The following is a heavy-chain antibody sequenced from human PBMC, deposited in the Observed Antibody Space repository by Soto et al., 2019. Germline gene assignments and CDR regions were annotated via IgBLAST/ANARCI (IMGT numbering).Heavy chain of an antibody. CDR3: ARATTAYYYYGMDV. Sequence: GVLHKIPCKVFGDNSTSYWIGWVRPKHGKGLEWMGIVYPGDSDTRYSPSFQGQVTISADKSISTAYLQWSSLKASDTAMYYCARATTAYYYYGMDVWGQGTTVSVSS. D-gene: IGHD4-17*01. CDR2: VYPGDSDT. V-gene: IGHV5-51*01. CDR1: GDNSTSYW. J-gene: IGHJ6*02.